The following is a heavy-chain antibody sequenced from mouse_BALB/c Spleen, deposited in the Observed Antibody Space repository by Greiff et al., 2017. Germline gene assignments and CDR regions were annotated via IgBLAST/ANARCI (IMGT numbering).Heavy chain of an antibody. Sequence: EVKLEESGAELVKPGASVKLSCTASGFNIKDTYMHWVKQRPEQGLEWIGRIDPANGNTKYDPKFQGKATITADTSSNTAYLQLSSLTSEDTAVYYCASVYYYAMDYWGQGTSVTVSS. J-gene: IGHJ4*01. V-gene: IGHV14-3*02. CDR1: GFNIKDTY. CDR2: IDPANGNT. CDR3: ASVYYYAMDY.